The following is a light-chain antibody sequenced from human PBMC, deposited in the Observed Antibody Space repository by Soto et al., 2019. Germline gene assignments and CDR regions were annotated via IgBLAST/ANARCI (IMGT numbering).Light chain of an antibody. V-gene: IGKV1-5*03. Sequence: DIQMTQSPPTLSASVGDRVTITCRASHNLKNWLAWYQQKPGKAPKLLIYLASSLESGVPTRFSGSGSGTEFTLTINGLQPDDFATYYCQQYNSYSSGTFGQGTKVEIK. CDR2: LAS. CDR3: QQYNSYSSGT. CDR1: HNLKNW. J-gene: IGKJ1*01.